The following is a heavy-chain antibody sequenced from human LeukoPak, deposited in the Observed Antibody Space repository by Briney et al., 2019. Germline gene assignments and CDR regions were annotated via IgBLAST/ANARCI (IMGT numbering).Heavy chain of an antibody. CDR2: ISGSGGST. V-gene: IGHV3-23*01. D-gene: IGHD3-22*01. Sequence: PGGSLRLSCAASGFNFSSCAMSWVRQAPGKGLEWVSGISGSGGSTNYADCVKGRFTISRDNYKNTLYLQTNSLRAEDTAVYYCAKAYYDSSGYYSFDHWGQGTLVTVSS. CDR1: GFNFSSCA. J-gene: IGHJ4*02. CDR3: AKAYYDSSGYYSFDH.